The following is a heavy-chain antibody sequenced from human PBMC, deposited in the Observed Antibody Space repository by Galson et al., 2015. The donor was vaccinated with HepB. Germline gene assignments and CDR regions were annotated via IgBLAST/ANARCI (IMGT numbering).Heavy chain of an antibody. V-gene: IGHV1-18*01. CDR1: GYTFTSYG. D-gene: IGHD6-19*01. CDR3: ARASIAVAGTHNWFDP. Sequence: CKASGYTFTSYGISWVRQAPGQGLEWMGWISAYNGNTNYAQKLQGRVTMTTDTSTSTAYMELRSLRSDDTAVYYCARASIAVAGTHNWFDPWGQGTLVTVSS. J-gene: IGHJ5*02. CDR2: ISAYNGNT.